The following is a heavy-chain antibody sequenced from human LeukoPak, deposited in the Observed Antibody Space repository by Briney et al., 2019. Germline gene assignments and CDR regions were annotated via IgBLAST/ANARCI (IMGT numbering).Heavy chain of an antibody. J-gene: IGHJ4*02. Sequence: SETLSLTCAVYGGSFSSYYWSWIRQPPGKGLEWIGYIYYSGSTNYNPSLKSRVTISVDTSKNQFSLKLSSVIAADTAVYYCARHLSSGRDPSPHPFDYWGQGTLVTVSS. CDR3: ARHLSSGRDPSPHPFDY. D-gene: IGHD6-19*01. CDR2: IYYSGST. CDR1: GGSFSSYY. V-gene: IGHV4-59*08.